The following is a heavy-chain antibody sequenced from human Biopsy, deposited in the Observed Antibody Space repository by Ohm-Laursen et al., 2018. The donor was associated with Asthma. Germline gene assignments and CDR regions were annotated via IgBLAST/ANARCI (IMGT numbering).Heavy chain of an antibody. V-gene: IGHV3-7*01. CDR2: IKHDGSEK. J-gene: IGHJ1*01. CDR1: GFTFGEYC. CDR3: ARTFHFWSPYHAEHYQL. Sequence: SLRLSCAASGFTFGEYCMSWVRQVPGQGLEGVANIKHDGSEKNHVDSLKGRFTISRDNAKNLLFLQMNSLRAEDTAVYYCARTFHFWSPYHAEHYQLWGQGTLVTVSS. D-gene: IGHD3-3*01.